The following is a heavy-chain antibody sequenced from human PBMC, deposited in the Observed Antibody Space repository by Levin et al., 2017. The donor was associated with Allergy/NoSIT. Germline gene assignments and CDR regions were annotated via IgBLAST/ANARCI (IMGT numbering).Heavy chain of an antibody. CDR1: GFTFSSYA. V-gene: IGHV3-23*01. CDR3: AKDRTYSGYELMPGDDY. Sequence: PGESLKISCAASGFTFSSYAMSWVRQAPGKGLEWVSAISGSGGSTYYADSVKGRFTISRDNSKNTLYLQMNSLRAEDTAVYYCAKDRTYSGYELMPGDDYWGQGTLVTVSS. D-gene: IGHD5-12*01. CDR2: ISGSGGST. J-gene: IGHJ4*02.